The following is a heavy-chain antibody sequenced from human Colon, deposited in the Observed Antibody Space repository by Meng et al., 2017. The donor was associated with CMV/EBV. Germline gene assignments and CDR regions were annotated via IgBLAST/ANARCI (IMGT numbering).Heavy chain of an antibody. CDR3: ARDTSGAGMDH. CDR1: GLSLTNSY. J-gene: IGHJ4*02. D-gene: IGHD1-26*01. CDR2: IYSGCST. Sequence: GESLKIFCGVSGLSLTNSYMTWVRPPAGQGLEWVAIIYSGCSTSYGGSVKGRFTISRDISRNMVYLQMNSLRSDDTAVYYCARDTSGAGMDHWGQGTVVTVSS. V-gene: IGHV3-66*02.